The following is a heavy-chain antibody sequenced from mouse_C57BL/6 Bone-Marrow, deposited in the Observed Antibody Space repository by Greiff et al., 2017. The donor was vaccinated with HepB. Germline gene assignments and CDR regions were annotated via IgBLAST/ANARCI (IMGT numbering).Heavy chain of an antibody. CDR3: AKLITTVVADY. D-gene: IGHD1-1*01. J-gene: IGHJ2*01. Sequence: QVQLKQSGAELMKPGASVKLSCKATGYTFTGYWIEWVKQRPGHGLEWIGEILPGGGSTNYNEKFKGKATFTADTSSNTAYMQLSSLTTEDSAIYYCAKLITTVVADYWGPGTTLTVSS. CDR2: ILPGGGST. V-gene: IGHV1-9*01. CDR1: GYTFTGYW.